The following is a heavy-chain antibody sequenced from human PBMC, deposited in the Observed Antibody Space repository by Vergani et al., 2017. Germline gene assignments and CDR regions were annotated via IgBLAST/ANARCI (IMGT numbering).Heavy chain of an antibody. CDR2: MDYSGST. J-gene: IGHJ4*02. D-gene: IGHD2-15*01. Sequence: QVQLQESGPGLVKPSETLSLTCTVSGDLVISTDYHCGWIRQPPGKGLEWIGSMDYSGSTSYNPSLESRISISFETPKNQFSLRLTSVTAADTAVYYCASKRGACRAAYCHSYDFWGPGTLVGVSS. CDR3: ASKRGACRAAYCHSYDF. CDR1: GDLVISTDYH. V-gene: IGHV4-39*01.